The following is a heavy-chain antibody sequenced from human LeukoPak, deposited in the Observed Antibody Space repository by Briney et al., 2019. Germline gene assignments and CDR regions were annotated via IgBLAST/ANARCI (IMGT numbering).Heavy chain of an antibody. CDR1: GLNFTEAW. V-gene: IGHV3-15*06. Sequence: GGSLRLSCVTSGLNFTEAWMTLVRQAPGKGLEWVGLIKSKTDGETIHYAAPVRGRFTISRDDSKDTLYLQMNSLKVEDTGLYFCSADLDYWGQGALVTVSS. J-gene: IGHJ4*02. CDR3: SADLDY. CDR2: IKSKTDGETI.